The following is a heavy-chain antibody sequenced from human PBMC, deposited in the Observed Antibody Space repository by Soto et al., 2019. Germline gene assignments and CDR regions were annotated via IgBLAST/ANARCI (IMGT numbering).Heavy chain of an antibody. CDR1: GGSFGKSA. CDR3: AMGVIWNVYPTVAS. CDR2: FIPVYRTL. Sequence: ASVKVSCKASGGSFGKSAINWVRQTPGQGLEWLGGFIPVYRTLNYAQKFQGRVTITADESTGTAYMTLSSLASDDTAVYYCAMGVIWNVYPTVASWRQGTRATASS. V-gene: IGHV1-69*13. D-gene: IGHD3-3*01. J-gene: IGHJ5*02.